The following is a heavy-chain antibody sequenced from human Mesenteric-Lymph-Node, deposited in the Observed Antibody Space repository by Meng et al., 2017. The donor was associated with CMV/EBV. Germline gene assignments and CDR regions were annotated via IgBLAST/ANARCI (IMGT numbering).Heavy chain of an antibody. CDR1: GFTFSNYA. D-gene: IGHD2-2*01. J-gene: IGHJ6*02. V-gene: IGHV3-23*01. CDR2: ITASGGST. CDR3: ARGGAYCSSTSCYDYYYGMDV. Sequence: GGSLRLSCAASGFTFSNYAMSWVRQPPGKGLEWVSPITASGGSTYYADSVKGRFTISRDNSKNTLYLQMNSLRAEDTAVYYCARGGAYCSSTSCYDYYYGMDVWGQGTTVTVSS.